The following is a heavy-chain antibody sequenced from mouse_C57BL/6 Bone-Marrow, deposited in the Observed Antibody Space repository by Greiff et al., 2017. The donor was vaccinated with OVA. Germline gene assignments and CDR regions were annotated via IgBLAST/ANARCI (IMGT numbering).Heavy chain of an antibody. V-gene: IGHV1-69*01. CDR3: AREGNYDYNFDY. J-gene: IGHJ2*01. CDR1: GYTFTSYW. CDR2: LNPSHSCP. D-gene: IGHD2-4*01. Sequence: QVQLQQPGAELVMPGASVKLSCKASGYTFTSYWMHWVKQRPGQGLELIGELNPSHSCPSYNQKFKGKSTLTVDKSSSTAYMQLSSLTSEDSAVYDCAREGNYDYNFDYWGQGTTLTVSS.